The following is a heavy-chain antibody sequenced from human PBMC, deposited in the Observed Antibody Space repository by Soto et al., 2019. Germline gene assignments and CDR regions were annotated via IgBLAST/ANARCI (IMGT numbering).Heavy chain of an antibody. CDR2: ITPSGGST. D-gene: IGHD3-10*01. J-gene: IGHJ6*02. CDR3: ARDLPGNYGSGSYFAYCYVMDV. CDR1: WNSIPRTG. Sequence: GASGKGSSEELWNSIPRTGMVSGRPASGPRHERMGIITPSGGSTSYAQKFQGRVTMTRDTSTSTVYMELSSLRSEDTAVYYCARDLPGNYGSGSYFAYCYVMDVWGQGTTVTVS. V-gene: IGHV1-46*01.